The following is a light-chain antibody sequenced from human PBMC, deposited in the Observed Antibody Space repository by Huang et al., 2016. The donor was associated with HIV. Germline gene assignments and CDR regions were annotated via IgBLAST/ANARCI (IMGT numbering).Light chain of an antibody. CDR3: QQSYSTSIT. CDR1: QSISTY. J-gene: IGKJ5*01. V-gene: IGKV1-39*01. Sequence: DIQMTQSPSSLSPSVGDRITITCRASQSISTYLNWFQQKPGKAPKLLIYAESSLQSGVPSRFSGSGSGTDFTLTISSLQPEDFATYYCQQSYSTSITFGQGTRLEIK. CDR2: AES.